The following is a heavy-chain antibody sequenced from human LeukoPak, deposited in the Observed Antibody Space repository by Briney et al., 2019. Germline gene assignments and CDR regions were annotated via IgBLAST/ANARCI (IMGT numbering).Heavy chain of an antibody. CDR1: GGSFSGYY. V-gene: IGHV4-34*01. Sequence: PSETLSLTCAVYGGSFSGYYWSWIRQPPGKGLEWIGEINHSGSTNYNPSLKSRVTISVDTSKNQFSLKLSSVTAADTAVYYCARMWLRYSDYWGQGTLVTVSP. CDR3: ARMWLRYSDY. D-gene: IGHD5-12*01. J-gene: IGHJ4*02. CDR2: INHSGST.